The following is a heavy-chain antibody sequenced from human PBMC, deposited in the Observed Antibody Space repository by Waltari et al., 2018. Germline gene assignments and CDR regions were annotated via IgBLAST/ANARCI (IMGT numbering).Heavy chain of an antibody. D-gene: IGHD1-26*01. CDR2: ITRSSRDI. Sequence: EVQLVESGGGLVKPGGSLRLSCAASGFTFSLYTMNWVRQAPGKGLDLVSSITRSSRDIYYSDSVKGRFTISRDNAKTSLYLQMNSLRAEDTAVYFCARDRWEQAIDYWGQGTLVTVSS. CDR1: GFTFSLYT. J-gene: IGHJ4*02. V-gene: IGHV3-21*01. CDR3: ARDRWEQAIDY.